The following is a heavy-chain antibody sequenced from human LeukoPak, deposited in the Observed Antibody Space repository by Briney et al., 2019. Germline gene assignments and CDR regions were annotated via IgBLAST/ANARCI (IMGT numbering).Heavy chain of an antibody. CDR3: ARVGSGYSYAPMGYYYYYMDV. CDR2: IYSDNT. Sequence: PGGSLRLSCTVSGFTVSSNSMSWVRQAPGKGLEWVSFIYSDNTHYSDSVKGRFTISRDNSKNTLYLQMNSLRAEDTAVYYCARVGSGYSYAPMGYYYYYMDVWGKGTTVTVSS. CDR1: GFTVSSNS. D-gene: IGHD5-18*01. J-gene: IGHJ6*03. V-gene: IGHV3-53*01.